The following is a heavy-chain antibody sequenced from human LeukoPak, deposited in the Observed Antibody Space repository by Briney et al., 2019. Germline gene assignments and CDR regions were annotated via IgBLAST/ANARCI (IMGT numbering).Heavy chain of an antibody. D-gene: IGHD4-23*01. J-gene: IGHJ4*02. CDR2: ISWNSGSI. Sequence: GRSLRLSCAASGFTSDDYVMHWVRQAPGEGLEWVSGISWNSGSIGYADSVKGRFTISRDNAKNSLYLQMNSLRAEDTALYYCAKDANYDGTYFDYWGQGTLVTVSS. CDR3: AKDANYDGTYFDY. V-gene: IGHV3-9*02. CDR1: GFTSDDYV.